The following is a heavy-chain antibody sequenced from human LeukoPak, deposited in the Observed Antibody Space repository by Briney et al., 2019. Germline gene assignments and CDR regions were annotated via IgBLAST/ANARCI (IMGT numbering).Heavy chain of an antibody. D-gene: IGHD6-19*01. CDR1: GGSFSGYY. V-gene: IGHV4-34*01. CDR2: INRSGST. Sequence: PSETLSLTCAVYGGSFSGYYWSWIRQPPGKGLEWIGEINRSGSTNYNPSLKSRVTISVDTSKNQFSLKLSSVTAADTAVYYCARGRGSSGWYYYYGMDVWGQGTTVTVSS. J-gene: IGHJ6*02. CDR3: ARGRGSSGWYYYYGMDV.